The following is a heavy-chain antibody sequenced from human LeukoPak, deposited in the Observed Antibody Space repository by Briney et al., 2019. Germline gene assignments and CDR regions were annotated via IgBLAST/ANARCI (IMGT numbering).Heavy chain of an antibody. J-gene: IGHJ4*02. CDR3: ARGATGYNSGWYGVDY. CDR1: GYSFTNCD. D-gene: IGHD6-19*01. V-gene: IGHV1-8*03. CDR2: MNPNSGKT. Sequence: ASVKVSCRASGYSFTNCDINWVRQATGQGLEWPGWMNPNSGKTGYAQKFQGRVTFTRNISISTAYMELINLRSEDTAVYYCARGATGYNSGWYGVDYWGQGTLVTVSS.